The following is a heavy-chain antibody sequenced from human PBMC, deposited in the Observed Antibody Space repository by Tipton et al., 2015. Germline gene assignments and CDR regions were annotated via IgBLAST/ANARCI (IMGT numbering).Heavy chain of an antibody. J-gene: IGHJ4*02. V-gene: IGHV4-39*01. CDR3: ARRIAAAHADY. D-gene: IGHD6-13*01. CDR2: IYYSGST. CDR1: GGSISSRNYY. Sequence: TLSLTCTVSGGSISSRNYYWGWIRQPPGMGLEWIGTIYYSGSTFYNPSLKSRFTISVDTSKNQFSLKLSSVAAADTAVYYCARRIAAAHADYWGQGTLVIVSS.